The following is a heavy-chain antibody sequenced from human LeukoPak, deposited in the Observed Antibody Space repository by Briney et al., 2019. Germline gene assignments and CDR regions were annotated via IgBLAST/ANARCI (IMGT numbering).Heavy chain of an antibody. CDR3: APVYSSGSVPAFDY. V-gene: IGHV3-30*03. D-gene: IGHD6-19*01. Sequence: GRSLRLSCAASGFTFSSYGMHWVRQAPGKGLEWVAVISYDGSNKYYADSVKGRFTISRDNSKNTLYLQMNSLRAEDTAVYYCAPVYSSGSVPAFDYWGQGTLVTVSS. CDR2: ISYDGSNK. J-gene: IGHJ4*02. CDR1: GFTFSSYG.